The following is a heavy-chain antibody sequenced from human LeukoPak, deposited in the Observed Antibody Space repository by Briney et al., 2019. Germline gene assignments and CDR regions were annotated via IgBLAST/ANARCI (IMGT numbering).Heavy chain of an antibody. Sequence: GGSLRLSCAASGFTFSSYSMNWVRQAPGKGLEWVSSISRTGSYIYYADLVKGRFTISRDNAKNTLYLQMNSLRAEDTAVYYCARWYYYETSGLYYGSFDNWGQGTLVTVSS. J-gene: IGHJ5*02. V-gene: IGHV3-21*04. CDR3: ARWYYYETSGLYYGSFDN. CDR2: ISRTGSYI. CDR1: GFTFSSYS. D-gene: IGHD3-22*01.